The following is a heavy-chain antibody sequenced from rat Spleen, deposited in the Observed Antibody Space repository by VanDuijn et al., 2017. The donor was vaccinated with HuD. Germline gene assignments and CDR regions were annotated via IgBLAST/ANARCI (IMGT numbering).Heavy chain of an antibody. J-gene: IGHJ3*01. Sequence: EVQLVESDGGLVQPGRSLKLSCAASGFTFSEYYMAWVRQAPTKGLEWVATINYDDSTIYYRDSVGGRFPISSDNAKTTLFLQMDSLKSEDTATYSCTRHDYPGVTTNWLAYWGQGTLVTVSS. CDR1: GFTFSEYY. D-gene: IGHD1-4*01. CDR2: INYDDSTI. CDR3: TRHDYPGVTTNWLAY. V-gene: IGHV5-29*01.